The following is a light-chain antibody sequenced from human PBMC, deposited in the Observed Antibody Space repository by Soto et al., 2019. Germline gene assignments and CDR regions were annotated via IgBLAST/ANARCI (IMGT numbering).Light chain of an antibody. V-gene: IGKV1-39*01. J-gene: IGKJ5*01. CDR3: YQGYCSPPVR. CDR1: QSISSS. Sequence: NQISQSPCSLSASVGDRVTITCRASQSISSSLNWYQQKPGEAPELLIYAASSGQCGVPSMVSVSGSGTDFTLTICSLQPEYLSTLPIYQGYCSPPVRVAQGTRLEI. CDR2: AAS.